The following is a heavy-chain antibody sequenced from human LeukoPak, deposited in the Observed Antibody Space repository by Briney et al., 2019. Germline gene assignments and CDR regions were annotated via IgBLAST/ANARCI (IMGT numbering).Heavy chain of an antibody. J-gene: IGHJ6*03. CDR1: GGSISCYY. D-gene: IGHD3-10*01. CDR3: ARAVGSGSFQTYYYYMDV. Sequence: SETLSLTCTVAGGSISCYYWSWIRQPAGKGLEWIGRIYTSGSTNYNPSLKSRVTMSVDTSKNQFSLKLSSVTAADTAVYYCARAVGSGSFQTYYYYMDVWGKGTTVTISS. V-gene: IGHV4-4*07. CDR2: IYTSGST.